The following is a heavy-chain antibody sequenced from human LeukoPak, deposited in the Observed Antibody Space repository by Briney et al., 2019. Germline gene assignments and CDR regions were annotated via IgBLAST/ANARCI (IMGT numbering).Heavy chain of an antibody. J-gene: IGHJ4*02. V-gene: IGHV1-2*06. CDR2: INPNSGGT. D-gene: IGHD3-22*01. Sequence: GASVKVSCKASGYIFTGYYMHWVRQAPGQGLEWMGRINPNSGGTNYAQKFQGRVTMTRDTSISTAYMELSRLRSDDTAVYYCARDRAGYYDSSGYPDYWGQGTLVTVSS. CDR3: ARDRAGYYDSSGYPDY. CDR1: GYIFTGYY.